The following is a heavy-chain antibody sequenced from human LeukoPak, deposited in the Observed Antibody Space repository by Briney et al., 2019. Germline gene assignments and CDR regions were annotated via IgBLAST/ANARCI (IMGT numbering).Heavy chain of an antibody. CDR1: GYTFTSYD. V-gene: IGHV1-8*01. CDR2: MNPNSGNT. J-gene: IGHJ4*02. Sequence: ASVKVSCKASGYTFTSYDINWVRQATGQGLEWMGWMNPNSGNTGYAQKFQGRVTMTEDTSTDTAYMELSSLRSEDTAVYYCATEPGGQLLNYWGQGTLVTVSS. CDR3: ATEPGGQLLNY. D-gene: IGHD2-2*01.